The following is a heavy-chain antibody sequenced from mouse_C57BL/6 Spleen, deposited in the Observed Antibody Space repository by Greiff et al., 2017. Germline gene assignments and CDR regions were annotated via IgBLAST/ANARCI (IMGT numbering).Heavy chain of an antibody. D-gene: IGHD1-1*01. CDR1: GYTFTSYW. V-gene: IGHV1-61*01. Sequence: QVQLQQPGAELVRPGSSVKLSCKASGYTFTSYWMDWVKQRPGQGLEWIGNIYPSDSETHYNQKLKDKATLTVDKSSSTAYMQLSSLTSEDSAVYYCARKGYYGSSPYWYFEVWGTGTTVTVSS. CDR3: ARKGYYGSSPYWYFEV. CDR2: IYPSDSET. J-gene: IGHJ1*03.